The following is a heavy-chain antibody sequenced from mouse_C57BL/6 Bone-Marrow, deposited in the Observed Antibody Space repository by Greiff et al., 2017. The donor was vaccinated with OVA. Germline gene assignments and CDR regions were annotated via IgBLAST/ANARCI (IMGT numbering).Heavy chain of an antibody. V-gene: IGHV1-15*01. CDR2: IDPETGGT. Sequence: QVQLQQSGAELVRPGASVTLSCKASGYTFTDYEMHWVKQTPVHGLEWIGAIDPETGGTAYNQKFKGKAILTADKSSSTAYMELRSLTSEDSAVYYCTRSLWLRRWFAYWGQGTLVTVSA. J-gene: IGHJ3*01. CDR1: GYTFTDYE. CDR3: TRSLWLRRWFAY. D-gene: IGHD2-2*01.